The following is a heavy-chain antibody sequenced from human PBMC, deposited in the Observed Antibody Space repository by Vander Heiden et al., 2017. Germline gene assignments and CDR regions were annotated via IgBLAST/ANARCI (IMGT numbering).Heavy chain of an antibody. V-gene: IGHV1-8*01. Sequence: QVQLVQSGAEVKKPGASVKVYCKASGYTFTSYAINWVRQATGQGLEWMGWMNPNSGNTGYAQKFQGRVTMTRNTSISTAYMELSSLRSEDTAVYYCARVTSMVYCSGGSCYSGDWFDPWGQGTLVTVSS. CDR1: GYTFTSYA. D-gene: IGHD2-15*01. CDR2: MNPNSGNT. J-gene: IGHJ5*02. CDR3: ARVTSMVYCSGGSCYSGDWFDP.